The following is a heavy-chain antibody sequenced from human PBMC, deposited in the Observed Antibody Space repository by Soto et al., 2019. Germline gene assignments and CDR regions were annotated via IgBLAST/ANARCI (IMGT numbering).Heavy chain of an antibody. J-gene: IGHJ5*02. CDR1: GGSISSYY. CDR3: AREVKYSSSFFPRPEYRNWFDP. D-gene: IGHD6-6*01. V-gene: IGHV4-59*01. CDR2: IYYSGST. Sequence: LSLTCTVSGGSISSYYWSWIRQPPGKGLEWIGYIYYSGSTNYNPSLKSRVTISVDTSKNQFSLKLSSVTAADTAVYYCAREVKYSSSFFPRPEYRNWFDPWGQGTLVTVAS.